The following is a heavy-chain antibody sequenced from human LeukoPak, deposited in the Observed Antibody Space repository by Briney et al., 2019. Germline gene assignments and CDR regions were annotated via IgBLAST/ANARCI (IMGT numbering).Heavy chain of an antibody. J-gene: IGHJ4*02. CDR3: ARGPSGYHNT. V-gene: IGHV4-39*07. CDR1: GGSISSSSYY. Sequence: PSETLSLTCAVSGGSISSSSYYWGWIRQPPGKGLEWIGSIYHSGSTYYNPSLKSRITISVDTSKNQFSLNLSSVTAEDTAVYYCARGPSGYHNTGGQGTLVTVSS. D-gene: IGHD5-12*01. CDR2: IYHSGST.